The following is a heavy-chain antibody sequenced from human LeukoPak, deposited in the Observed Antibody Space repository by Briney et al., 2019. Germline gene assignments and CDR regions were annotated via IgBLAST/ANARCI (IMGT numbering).Heavy chain of an antibody. V-gene: IGHV1-46*01. Sequence: ASVKVSCKASGYSFTSYYMHWVRQAPGQGLEWMGIISPSGGSTSYAQKFQGRVTMTRDTSTSTVYMELSSLRSEDTAVYYCARQGTTVVTPPYSWFDPWGQGTLVIVSS. J-gene: IGHJ5*02. D-gene: IGHD4-23*01. CDR2: ISPSGGST. CDR1: GYSFTSYY. CDR3: ARQGTTVVTPPYSWFDP.